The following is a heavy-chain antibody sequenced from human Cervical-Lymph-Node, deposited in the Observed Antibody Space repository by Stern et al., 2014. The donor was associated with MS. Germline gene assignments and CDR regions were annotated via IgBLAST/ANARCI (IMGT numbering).Heavy chain of an antibody. CDR2: IWPGDSDT. D-gene: IGHD6-19*01. J-gene: IGHJ4*02. CDR3: GRRGTYSSGRAYFDY. V-gene: IGHV5-51*03. CDR1: GYSFTNYW. Sequence: EVQLVESGAEVKKPGEALKISCKVSGYSFTNYWIGWVRQMPGKSLEWLGIIWPGDSDTKYSPSFQGQVTMSADKSINTAYLQWSSLKASDTAMYYCGRRGTYSSGRAYFDYWGQGTLVTVSS.